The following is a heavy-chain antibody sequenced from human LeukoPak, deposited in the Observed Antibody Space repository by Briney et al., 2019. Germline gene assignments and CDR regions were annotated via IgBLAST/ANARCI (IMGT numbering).Heavy chain of an antibody. Sequence: SVKVSCKASGGTFSSYAISWVRQAPGQGLEWMGGIIPIFGTANYAQKFQGRVTITADESTSTAYMELSSLRSEDTAVYYRARQRGGYSYASPEYYFDYWGQGTLVTVSS. CDR1: GGTFSSYA. V-gene: IGHV1-69*13. CDR3: ARQRGGYSYASPEYYFDY. D-gene: IGHD5-18*01. J-gene: IGHJ4*02. CDR2: IIPIFGTA.